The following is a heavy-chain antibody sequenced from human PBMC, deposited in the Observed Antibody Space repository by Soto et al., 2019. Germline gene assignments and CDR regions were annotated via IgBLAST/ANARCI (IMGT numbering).Heavy chain of an antibody. V-gene: IGHV3-21*01. Sequence: GGSLRLSCAASGFTFSSYSMNWVRQAPGKGLEWVSSISSSSSYIYYADSVKGRFTISRDNAKNSLYLQMNSLRAEDTAVYYCATWAGDYHTSSPFSPGSANYWGQGTLVTVSS. J-gene: IGHJ4*02. CDR2: ISSSSSYI. D-gene: IGHD4-17*01. CDR1: GFTFSSYS. CDR3: ATWAGDYHTSSPFSPGSANY.